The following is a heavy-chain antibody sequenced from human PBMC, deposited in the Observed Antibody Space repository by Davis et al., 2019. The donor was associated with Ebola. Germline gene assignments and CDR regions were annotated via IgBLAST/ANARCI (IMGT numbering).Heavy chain of an antibody. CDR2: IYYSGTT. D-gene: IGHD3-16*01. J-gene: IGHJ3*02. Sequence: LRLSCTVSGGSISSYYWNWIRQHPGEGLEWIGIIYYSGTTHYNPSLKSRVIISRDTSKNQFSLKLSSVTAADTAVYYCAREAGGGAFDIWGQGTMITVSS. CDR3: AREAGGGAFDI. V-gene: IGHV4-31*03. CDR1: GGSISSYY.